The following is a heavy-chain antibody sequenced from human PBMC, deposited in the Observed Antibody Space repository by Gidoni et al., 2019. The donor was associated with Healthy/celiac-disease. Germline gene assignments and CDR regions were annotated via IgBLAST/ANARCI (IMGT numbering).Heavy chain of an antibody. D-gene: IGHD5-18*01. CDR1: GFNFSNAW. J-gene: IGHJ6*02. CDR2: IKSKTDGGTT. Sequence: EVQLVESGGGLVKPGGSLRLACAASGFNFSNAWMSWVSQAPGKGLEWVGRIKSKTDGGTTDYAAPVKGRFTISRDDSKNTLYLQMNSLKTEDTAVYYCTTTDPTQQLWSQSYYYYGMDVWGQGTTVTVSS. CDR3: TTTDPTQQLWSQSYYYYGMDV. V-gene: IGHV3-15*01.